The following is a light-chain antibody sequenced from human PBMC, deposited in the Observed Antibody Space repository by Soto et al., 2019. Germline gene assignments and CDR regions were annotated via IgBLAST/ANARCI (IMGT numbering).Light chain of an antibody. Sequence: QSALTQPASVSGSPGQSITISCTGTSSDVGGYNYVSWYQQHPGKAPKLMIYDVSNRPSGVSNRFSGSKSGNTASLTISGRQAEDEADYYCISYTRSSTLDVVFGGGTKLTVL. J-gene: IGLJ2*01. CDR1: SSDVGGYNY. CDR3: ISYTRSSTLDVV. V-gene: IGLV2-14*01. CDR2: DVS.